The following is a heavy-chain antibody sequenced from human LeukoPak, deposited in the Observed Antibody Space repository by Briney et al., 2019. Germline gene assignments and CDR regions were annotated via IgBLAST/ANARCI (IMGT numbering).Heavy chain of an antibody. Sequence: GGSLRLSCAASGFTFSSYSMSWVRQARGKGLEWVSSITSSSRYRYYADSVKGRFTISRDNAKNSLYLQMNSLRAQDKAVDYCARGGTPVVPAAMDFDYLRQGTLVTVSS. CDR2: ITSSSRYR. D-gene: IGHD2-2*01. CDR3: ARGGTPVVPAAMDFDY. V-gene: IGHV3-21*01. CDR1: GFTFSSYS. J-gene: IGHJ4*02.